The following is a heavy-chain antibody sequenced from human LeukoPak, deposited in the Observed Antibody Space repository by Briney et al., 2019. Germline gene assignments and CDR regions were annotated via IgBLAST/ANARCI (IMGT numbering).Heavy chain of an antibody. V-gene: IGHV3-30*18. D-gene: IGHD6-25*01. CDR3: AKGGSADHRHFQH. Sequence: GRSLRLSCAASGFTFSTYGMHWVRQAPGKGLEWVAVISYDGSNKYHADSVKGRFTISRDNSKNTLYLQMNSLRPEDTAVYYCAKGGSADHRHFQHWGQGTLVTVSS. CDR1: GFTFSTYG. J-gene: IGHJ1*01. CDR2: ISYDGSNK.